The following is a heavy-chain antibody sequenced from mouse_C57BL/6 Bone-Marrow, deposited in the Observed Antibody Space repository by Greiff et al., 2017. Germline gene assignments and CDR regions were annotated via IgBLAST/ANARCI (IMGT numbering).Heavy chain of an antibody. CDR3: APITTVVEGPGWFAY. V-gene: IGHV1-19*01. Sequence: VQLKQSGPVLVKPGASVKMSCKASGYTFTDYYMNWVKQSHGKSLEWIGVINPYNGGTSYNQKFKGKATLTVDKSSSTAYMELNSLTSEDSAVYYCAPITTVVEGPGWFAYWGQGTLVTVSA. J-gene: IGHJ3*01. D-gene: IGHD1-1*01. CDR1: GYTFTDYY. CDR2: INPYNGGT.